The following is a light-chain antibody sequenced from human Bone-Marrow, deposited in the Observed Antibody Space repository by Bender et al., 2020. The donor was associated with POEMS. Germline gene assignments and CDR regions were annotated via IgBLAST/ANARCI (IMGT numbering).Light chain of an antibody. CDR2: GVT. Sequence: QSALTQPHSVSGSPGQSVTISCTGTSSDIGGYNSVSWYQHHPGQAPKVMIYGVTTRPSGVPDRFSGSKSDNTASLTISGLQADDEADYYCSSHTGNRAIFGGGTKVTVL. CDR1: SSDIGGYNS. CDR3: SSHTGNRAI. J-gene: IGLJ2*01. V-gene: IGLV2-11*01.